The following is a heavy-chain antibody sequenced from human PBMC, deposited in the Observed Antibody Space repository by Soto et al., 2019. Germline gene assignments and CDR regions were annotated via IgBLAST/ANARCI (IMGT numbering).Heavy chain of an antibody. CDR2: LSSTGSTI. D-gene: IGHD1-26*01. J-gene: IGHJ4*02. CDR3: ARDPVAEVGATRGFDY. V-gene: IGHV3-11*01. CDR1: GFTFSDYY. Sequence: QVQLVESGGGLAKPGGSLRLSCAASGFTFSDYYLSWIRQAPGKGLEWVSYLSSTGSTIYYADSVKGRFTISRDNAKNSLYLQMNSLRAEDTAVYYCARDPVAEVGATRGFDYWGQGTLVTVSS.